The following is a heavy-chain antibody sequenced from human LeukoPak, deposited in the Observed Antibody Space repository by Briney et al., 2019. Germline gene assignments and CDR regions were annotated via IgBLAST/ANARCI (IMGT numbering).Heavy chain of an antibody. Sequence: GGSLRLSCAASGFTFRSSNLNWVCQAPGKGLEWVSSISSSSSYFFYADSVKGRFTISRDNAKNLLYLQMNSLRVEDTAVYYCARYSGTYRGLWGQGTLVTVSS. CDR1: GFTFRSSN. D-gene: IGHD1-26*01. CDR2: ISSSSSYF. CDR3: ARYSGTYRGL. V-gene: IGHV3-21*01. J-gene: IGHJ4*02.